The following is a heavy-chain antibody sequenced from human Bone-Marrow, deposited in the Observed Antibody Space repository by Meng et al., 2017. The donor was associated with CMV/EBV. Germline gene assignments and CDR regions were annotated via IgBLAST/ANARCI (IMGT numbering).Heavy chain of an antibody. CDR2: ISSSSSYI. CDR1: GFTFSSYS. Sequence: GESLKISCAASGFTFSSYSMNWVRQAPGKGLEWVSSISSSSSYIYYADSVKGRFTISRDNAKNSLYLQMNSLRAEDTAVYYCARDRLSPYDFWSGPPSSGYYYGMYVWGQGTTVTVSS. J-gene: IGHJ6*02. V-gene: IGHV3-21*01. D-gene: IGHD3-3*01. CDR3: ARDRLSPYDFWSGPPSSGYYYGMYV.